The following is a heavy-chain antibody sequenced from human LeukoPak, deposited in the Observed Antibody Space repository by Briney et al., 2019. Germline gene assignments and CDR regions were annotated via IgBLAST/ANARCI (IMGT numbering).Heavy chain of an antibody. CDR2: INHGGTT. V-gene: IGHV4-34*01. Sequence: PSETLSLTCVVYGGSFSDYYWTWVRQPPGKGLEWIGEINHGGTTKYNPSLKSRVTISIHTSNNQFSLKLNSVTAADTAVYYCARLRYSSGYYYWFDPWGQGTLVTVSS. CDR3: ARLRYSSGYYYWFDP. J-gene: IGHJ5*02. D-gene: IGHD3-22*01. CDR1: GGSFSDYY.